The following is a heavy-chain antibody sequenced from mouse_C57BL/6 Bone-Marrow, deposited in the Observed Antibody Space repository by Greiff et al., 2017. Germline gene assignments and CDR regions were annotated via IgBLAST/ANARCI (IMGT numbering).Heavy chain of an antibody. V-gene: IGHV1-64*01. CDR1: GYTFTSYW. CDR2: IHPNSGST. Sequence: VKLQQPGAELVKPGASVKLSCKASGYTFTSYWMHWVKQRPGQGLEWIGMIHPNSGSTNYNEKFKSKATMTVDKSSSTAYMQLSSLPSDDSAVYYCAVGYYVYWYFDVWGTGTTVTVSS. J-gene: IGHJ1*03. D-gene: IGHD2-3*01. CDR3: AVGYYVYWYFDV.